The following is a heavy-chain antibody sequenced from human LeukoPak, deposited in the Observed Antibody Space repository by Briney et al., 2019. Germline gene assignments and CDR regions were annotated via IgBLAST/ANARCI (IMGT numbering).Heavy chain of an antibody. D-gene: IGHD5-24*01. Sequence: GASVKVSCKASGYTFTGYYMHWVRQAPGQGLEWMGWINPNSGGTNYAQKVQGRVTMTTDTSTSTSYMELRNLRSDDTAVYYCARNTYGYKFSMDVWGKGTTVIISS. CDR2: INPNSGGT. CDR1: GYTFTGYY. J-gene: IGHJ6*03. CDR3: ARNTYGYKFSMDV. V-gene: IGHV1-2*02.